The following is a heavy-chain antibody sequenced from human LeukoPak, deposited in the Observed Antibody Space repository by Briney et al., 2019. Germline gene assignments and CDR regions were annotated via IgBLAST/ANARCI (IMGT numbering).Heavy chain of an antibody. D-gene: IGHD3-9*01. V-gene: IGHV3-74*01. CDR2: IKSDGSIT. J-gene: IGHJ4*02. CDR1: GFTFSSSW. CDR3: AKDLHLRYFDWF. Sequence: PGGSLRLSCAASGFTFSSSWMHWVRQAPGKGLVWVSRIKSDGSITNYADSVKGRFTISRDNSKNTLYLQMNSLRAEDTAVYYCAKDLHLRYFDWFGVQGTLVTVSS.